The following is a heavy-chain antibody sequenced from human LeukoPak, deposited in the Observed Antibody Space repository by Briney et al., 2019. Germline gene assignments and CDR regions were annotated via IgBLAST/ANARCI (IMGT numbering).Heavy chain of an antibody. CDR3: ARDLSQPPVVGMDV. V-gene: IGHV3-23*01. D-gene: IGHD3-16*02. CDR2: ISGSDAGT. CDR1: GFTFSTYA. J-gene: IGHJ6*02. Sequence: PGGSLRLSCAASGFTFSTYAMSWVRQSPGKGLEWVSAISGSDAGTYYADSVKGRFTISRDNSKNTLYLQMNSLRAEDTAVYYCARDLSQPPVVGMDVWGQGTTVTVSS.